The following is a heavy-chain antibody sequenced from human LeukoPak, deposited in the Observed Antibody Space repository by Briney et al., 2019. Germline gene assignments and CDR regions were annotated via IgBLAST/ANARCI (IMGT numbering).Heavy chain of an antibody. V-gene: IGHV3-7*01. J-gene: IGHJ4*02. Sequence: GGPLRLSCAASGFTFSSYWMSWVRQAPGKGLEWVANIKQDGSEKYYVDSVKGRFTISRDNAKNSLYLQMNSLRAEDTAVYYCASDDSSGPTDYYFDYWGQGTLVTVSS. CDR2: IKQDGSEK. CDR3: ASDDSSGPTDYYFDY. CDR1: GFTFSSYW. D-gene: IGHD3-22*01.